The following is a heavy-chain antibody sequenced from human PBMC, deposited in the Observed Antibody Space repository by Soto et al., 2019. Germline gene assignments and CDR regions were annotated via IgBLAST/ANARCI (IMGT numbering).Heavy chain of an antibody. CDR3: AKDRRYSYDATDYYGMDV. CDR1: GFTFSSYA. Sequence: GGSLRLSCAASGFTFSSYAMSWVRQAPGKGLEWVSAISGSGGSTYYADSVKGRFTISRDNSKNTLYLQMNSLRAEDTAVYYCAKDRRYSYDATDYYGMDVWGQGTTVTVSS. D-gene: IGHD5-18*01. V-gene: IGHV3-23*01. J-gene: IGHJ6*02. CDR2: ISGSGGST.